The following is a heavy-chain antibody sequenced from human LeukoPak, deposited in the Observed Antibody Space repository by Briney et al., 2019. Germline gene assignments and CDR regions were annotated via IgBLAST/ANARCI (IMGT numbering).Heavy chain of an antibody. J-gene: IGHJ4*02. CDR1: GSTFSSYA. D-gene: IGHD3-10*01. V-gene: IGHV3-23*01. CDR3: AKDLWFGEFAPDY. CDR2: ISGSGGRT. Sequence: GGSLRLSCAASGSTFSSYAMSWVRQAPGKGLEWASGISGSGGRTYYADSVKGRFTISRDNSKNTLYLQMNSLRVDDTAVYYCAKDLWFGEFAPDYWGQGALVTVSS.